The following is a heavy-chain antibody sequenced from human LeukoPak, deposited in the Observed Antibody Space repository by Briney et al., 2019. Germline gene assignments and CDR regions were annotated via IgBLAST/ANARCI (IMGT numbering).Heavy chain of an antibody. CDR2: IYYSGST. CDR3: AQEDSSGYYSAFDI. CDR1: GDSISSSSYY. V-gene: IGHV4-39*01. D-gene: IGHD3-22*01. Sequence: SETLSLTCTVSGDSISSSSYYWGWIRQARGKGLEWIGSIYYSGSTSYNPSLMSRVTISVDTSKNQFSLKLSSVTAADTAVYYCAQEDSSGYYSAFDIWGQGTMVTVSS. J-gene: IGHJ3*02.